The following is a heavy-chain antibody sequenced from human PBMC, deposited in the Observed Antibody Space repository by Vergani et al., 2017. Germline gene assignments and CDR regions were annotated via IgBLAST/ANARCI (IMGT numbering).Heavy chain of an antibody. D-gene: IGHD6-13*01. CDR3: AKRPHSSWYFDDAFDI. J-gene: IGHJ3*02. CDR2: ISGSGGST. Sequence: EVQLLESGGGLVQPGGSLRLSCAASGFTFSSYAMSWVRQAPGKGLEWVSAISGSGGSTYYADSVKGRFTISRDNSKNTLYLQMNSLRAEDTAIYHCAKRPHSSWYFDDAFDIWGQGTMVTVSS. CDR1: GFTFSSYA. V-gene: IGHV3-23*01.